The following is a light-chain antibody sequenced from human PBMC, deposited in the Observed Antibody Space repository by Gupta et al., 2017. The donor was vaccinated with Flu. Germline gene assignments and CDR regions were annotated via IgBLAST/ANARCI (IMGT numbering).Light chain of an antibody. CDR2: LNSDGSH. V-gene: IGLV4-69*01. J-gene: IGLJ1*01. CDR3: QTWGTGI. Sequence: QLVLTQSPSASASLGASVKLTCTLSSGHSSYASAWHQQQPEKGPRYLMKLNSDGSHSKGDGIPDRFSGSSSGAERYLTISSLQSEDEADYYCQTWGTGIFGTGTKVTVL. CDR1: SGHSSYA.